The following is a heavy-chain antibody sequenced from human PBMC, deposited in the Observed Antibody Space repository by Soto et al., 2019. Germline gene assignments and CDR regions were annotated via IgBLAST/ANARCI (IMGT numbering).Heavy chain of an antibody. J-gene: IGHJ4*02. CDR1: GFTFGSYW. D-gene: IGHD3-10*01. V-gene: IGHV3-74*01. Sequence: GSLRLSCAASGFTFGSYWMHWVRQAPGKGLVWVSRISPDGTSTSNADSVKGRFTISRDNTKNTLHLQMDSLRVEDTAVYYCARDGEGLAHWGQGTLVTVSS. CDR2: ISPDGTST. CDR3: ARDGEGLAH.